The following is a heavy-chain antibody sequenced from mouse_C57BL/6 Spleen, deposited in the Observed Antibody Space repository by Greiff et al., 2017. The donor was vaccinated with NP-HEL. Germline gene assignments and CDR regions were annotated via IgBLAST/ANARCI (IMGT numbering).Heavy chain of an antibody. CDR1: GFTFSSYA. CDR2: ISDGGSYT. D-gene: IGHD1-1*01. CDR3: ARGGLDYFHFDY. V-gene: IGHV5-4*03. J-gene: IGHJ2*01. Sequence: EVKLMESGGGLVKPGGSLKLSCAASGFTFSSYAMSWVRQTPGKRLEWVATISDGGSYTYYPDNVKGRFTISRDNAKNNLYLQMSHLKSEDTAMYYCARGGLDYFHFDYWGQGTTLTVSS.